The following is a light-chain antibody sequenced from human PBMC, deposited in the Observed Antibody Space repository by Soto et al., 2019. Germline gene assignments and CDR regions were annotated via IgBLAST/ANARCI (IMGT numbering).Light chain of an antibody. J-gene: IGLJ2*01. Sequence: QSALTQPASVSGSPGQSITISCTGTSSDVGGYNYVSWYQQHPGKAPKLMIYDVSNRPSGVSNRFSGSKSGNTASLTISGLQAEDEADYYCCSYTSSSTLEVVFVGGTKLTVL. CDR3: CSYTSSSTLEVV. V-gene: IGLV2-14*01. CDR2: DVS. CDR1: SSDVGGYNY.